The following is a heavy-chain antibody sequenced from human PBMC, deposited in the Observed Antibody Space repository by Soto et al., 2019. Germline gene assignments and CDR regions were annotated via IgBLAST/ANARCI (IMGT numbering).Heavy chain of an antibody. CDR3: ARHRPKYCSSTSCRSGYYYYMDV. J-gene: IGHJ6*03. Sequence: SASLSLTSPVHRLSIISSIFYCALIRPPPGTWLEWIGSIYYSGSTYYNPSLKSRVTISVDTSKNQFSLKLSSVTAADTAVYYCARHRPKYCSSTSCRSGYYYYMDVWGKGTTVS. CDR2: IYYSGST. D-gene: IGHD2-2*01. CDR1: RLSIISSIFY. V-gene: IGHV4-39*01.